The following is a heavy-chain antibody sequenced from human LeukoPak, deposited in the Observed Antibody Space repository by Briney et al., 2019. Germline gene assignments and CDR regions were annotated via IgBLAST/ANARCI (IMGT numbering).Heavy chain of an antibody. CDR2: IHTSGSA. D-gene: IGHD4-11*01. J-gene: IGHJ5*02. Sequence: SQTLSLPCTVSNGPLSSGTFYRSGTQQPAGKGLERIWRIHTSGSANSNPSIKSRFTISVDTSKNQLSLNLTSVTAADTAVYYCARGLVTRPDWFDPWGQGTLVTVSS. V-gene: IGHV4-61*02. CDR3: ARGLVTRPDWFDP. CDR1: NGPLSSGTFY.